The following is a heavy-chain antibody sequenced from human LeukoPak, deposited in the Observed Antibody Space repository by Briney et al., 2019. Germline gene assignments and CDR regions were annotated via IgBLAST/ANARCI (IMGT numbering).Heavy chain of an antibody. CDR3: ARGLVRGRFDRVV. CDR2: MNPNSGNT. V-gene: IGHV1-8*01. J-gene: IGHJ6*02. CDR1: GYTFTSHD. D-gene: IGHD3-10*01. Sequence: PGASVKVSCKASGYTFTSHDIDWVRQATGQGLEWMGWMNPNSGNTGYAQKFQGRVTMTRDTSISTVYMELSSQTSEDTAVYYCARGLVRGRFDRVVWGQGTTVTVSS.